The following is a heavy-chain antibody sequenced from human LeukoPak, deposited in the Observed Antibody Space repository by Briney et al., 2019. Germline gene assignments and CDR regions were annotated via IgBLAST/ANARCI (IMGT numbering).Heavy chain of an antibody. CDR3: ARDRWGYSYGGD. V-gene: IGHV3-66*01. D-gene: IGHD5-18*01. CDR1: GFTVSSNY. Sequence: GSLRLSCAASGFTVSSNYMSWVRQAPGKGLEWVSVIYSGGSTYYADSVKGRFTISRDNSKNTLYLQMNSLRAEDTAVYYCARDRWGYSYGGDWGQGTLVTVSS. J-gene: IGHJ4*02. CDR2: IYSGGST.